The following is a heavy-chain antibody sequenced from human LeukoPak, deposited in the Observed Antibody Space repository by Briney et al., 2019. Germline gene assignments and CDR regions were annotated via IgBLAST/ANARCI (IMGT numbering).Heavy chain of an antibody. CDR1: GFTFSSYA. Sequence: GGSLRLSCAASGFTFSSYAMSWVRQAPGKGLEWVSAISGSGGSTYYADSVKGRFTISRDNSKNTLYLQMNSLRAEDTAVYYCAKGGLGYCSSTSCYRLAAFDIWGQGTMVTVSS. D-gene: IGHD2-2*01. CDR3: AKGGLGYCSSTSCYRLAAFDI. CDR2: ISGSGGST. V-gene: IGHV3-23*01. J-gene: IGHJ3*02.